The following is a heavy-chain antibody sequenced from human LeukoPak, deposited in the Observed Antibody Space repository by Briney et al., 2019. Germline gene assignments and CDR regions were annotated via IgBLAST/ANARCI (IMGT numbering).Heavy chain of an antibody. J-gene: IGHJ4*02. CDR2: FDPEDGET. Sequence: ASVKASCKVSGYTLTELSMHWVRQAPGKGLEGMGGFDPEDGETIYAQKFQGRVTMTEDTSTDTAYMELSSLRSEDTAVYYCATESRITIFGVDWGQGTLVTVSS. D-gene: IGHD3-3*01. V-gene: IGHV1-24*01. CDR1: GYTLTELS. CDR3: ATESRITIFGVD.